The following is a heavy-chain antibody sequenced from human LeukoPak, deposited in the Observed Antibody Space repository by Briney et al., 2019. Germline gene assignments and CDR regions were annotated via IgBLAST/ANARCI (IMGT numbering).Heavy chain of an antibody. CDR3: TRDLPYSSSWESIDY. J-gene: IGHJ4*02. V-gene: IGHV1-18*04. CDR2: ISAYNGNT. CDR1: GYTFTSYY. D-gene: IGHD6-13*01. Sequence: GASVKVSCKASGYTFTSYYMHWVRQAPGQGPEWMGWISAYNGNTKYAQNLQGRVTMTTDTSTSTAYMELRSLRSDDTAVYYCTRDLPYSSSWESIDYWGQGTLVTVSS.